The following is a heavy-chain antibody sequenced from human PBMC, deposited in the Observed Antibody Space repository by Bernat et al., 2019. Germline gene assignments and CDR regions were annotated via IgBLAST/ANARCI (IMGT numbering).Heavy chain of an antibody. V-gene: IGHV3-74*01. J-gene: IGHJ5*02. CDR3: AREGSDTPYYWFDP. Sequence: EVQLVESGGGFVQPGGSLRLSCAASGFTFSNYWMHWVRQAPGKGLVWVSCISSDGSTTSYADSVKGRFTISRDNAKNTLFLQMNSLSTDDTAVYFCAREGSDTPYYWFDPWGQGTLVTVSS. D-gene: IGHD5-18*01. CDR2: ISSDGSTT. CDR1: GFTFSNYW.